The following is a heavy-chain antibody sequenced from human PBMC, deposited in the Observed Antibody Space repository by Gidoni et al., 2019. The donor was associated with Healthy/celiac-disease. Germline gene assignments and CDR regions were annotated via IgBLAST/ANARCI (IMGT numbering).Heavy chain of an antibody. V-gene: IGHV3-48*02. CDR3: ARESREGVAGFFY. CDR1: GFSCSSYS. J-gene: IGHJ4*02. CDR2: ISSSSSTI. D-gene: IGHD6-19*01. Sequence: EVQLVESGGGLVQPGGSLRLSCAASGFSCSSYSMHWVRQAPGKGLEWVSYISSSSSTIYYADSVKGRFTISRVNAKNSLYLQMNSLGDEDTAVYYCARESREGVAGFFYWGQGTLVTVSS.